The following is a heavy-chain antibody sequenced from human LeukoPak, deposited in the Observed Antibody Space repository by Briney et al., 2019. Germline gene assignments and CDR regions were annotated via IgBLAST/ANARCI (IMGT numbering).Heavy chain of an antibody. Sequence: SQTLSLTCAISGDSVSSNSAAWNWIRQSPSRGLEWLGRTYYRSKWYNDYAVSVKSRITINPDTSKNQFSLKLSSVTAADTAVYYCARVVTLYEALGLWPNFDYWGQGTLVTVSS. CDR3: ARVVTLYEALGLWPNFDY. J-gene: IGHJ4*02. CDR1: GDSVSSNSAA. CDR2: TYYRSKWYN. D-gene: IGHD3-3*01. V-gene: IGHV6-1*01.